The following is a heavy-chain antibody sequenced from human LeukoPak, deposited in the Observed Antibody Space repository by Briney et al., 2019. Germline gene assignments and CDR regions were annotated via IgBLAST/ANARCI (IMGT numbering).Heavy chain of an antibody. V-gene: IGHV3-23*01. D-gene: IGHD6-19*01. CDR1: GFTFSSYA. J-gene: IGHJ3*02. Sequence: PGGSLRLSCAASGFTFSSYAMSWVRQAPGKGLEWVSAISGSGGSTYYADSVKGRFTISRDNSKNTLYLQMNSLRAEDTAVYYCAKVNREEQWLVLGNAFDIWGQGTMVTVSS. CDR3: AKVNREEQWLVLGNAFDI. CDR2: ISGSGGST.